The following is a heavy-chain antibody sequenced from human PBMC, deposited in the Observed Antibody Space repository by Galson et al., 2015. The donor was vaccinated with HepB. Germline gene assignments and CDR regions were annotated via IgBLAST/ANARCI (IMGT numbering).Heavy chain of an antibody. J-gene: IGHJ6*02. V-gene: IGHV5-10-1*01. CDR2: IDPSDSYT. D-gene: IGHD6-19*01. CDR1: GYSFTSYW. CDR3: ARHPRRGAVAGTGIPYYYYGMDV. Sequence: QSGAEVKKPGESLRISCKGSGYSFTSYWISWVRQMPGKGLEWMGRIDPSDSYTNYSPSFQGHVTISADKSISTAYLQWSSLKASDTAMYYCARHPRRGAVAGTGIPYYYYGMDVWGQGTTVTVSS.